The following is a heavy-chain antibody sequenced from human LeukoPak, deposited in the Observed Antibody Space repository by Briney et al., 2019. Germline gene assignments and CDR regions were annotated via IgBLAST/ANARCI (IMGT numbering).Heavy chain of an antibody. CDR3: ARDVGGTTPYVDY. CDR2: IIPIFGTA. D-gene: IGHD1-26*01. CDR1: GGTFSSYA. V-gene: IGHV1-69*06. Sequence: ASVKVSCKASGGTFSSYAISWVRQAPGQGLEWMGGIIPIFGTANYAQKFQGRVTITADKSTSTAYMELSSLRSEDTAVYYCARDVGGTTPYVDYWGQGTLVTVSS. J-gene: IGHJ4*02.